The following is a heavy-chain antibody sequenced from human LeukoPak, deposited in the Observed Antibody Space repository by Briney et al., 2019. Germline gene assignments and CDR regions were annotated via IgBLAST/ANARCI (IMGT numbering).Heavy chain of an antibody. CDR1: GGSISSGDYY. J-gene: IGHJ4*02. V-gene: IGHV4-30-4*01. CDR2: IYHSGST. D-gene: IGHD3-22*01. Sequence: SQTLSLTCTVSGGSISSGDYYWSWIRQPPGKGLEWIGYIYHSGSTHFNPSLKSRITISVDTSKNQFSLKLSSVTAADTAVYFCARGPDSSGYYYFDYWGQGTLVTVSS. CDR3: ARGPDSSGYYYFDY.